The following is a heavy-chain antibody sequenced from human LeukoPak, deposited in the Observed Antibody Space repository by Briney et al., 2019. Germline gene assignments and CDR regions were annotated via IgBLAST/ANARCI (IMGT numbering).Heavy chain of an antibody. CDR2: MNPNSGNT. Sequence: ASVKVSCRASGYIFTRYDINWVRQATGQGLEWMGWMNPNSGNTGYAQTFQGRVTITRNTSISTAYMELSSLRSEDTAVYYCARGRALRFLEWLPEGRSSSFGYWGQGTLVTVSS. J-gene: IGHJ4*02. V-gene: IGHV1-8*03. D-gene: IGHD3-3*01. CDR3: ARGRALRFLEWLPEGRSSSFGY. CDR1: GYIFTRYD.